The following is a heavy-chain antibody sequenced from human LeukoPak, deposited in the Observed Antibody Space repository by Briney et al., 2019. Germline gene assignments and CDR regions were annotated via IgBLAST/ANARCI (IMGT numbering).Heavy chain of an antibody. J-gene: IGHJ3*02. V-gene: IGHV4-4*07. CDR3: ARDGDLRQNSPPFDI. CDR2: IYTSGST. CDR1: GGSFSDYY. Sequence: PSETLSLTCTVSGGSFSDYYWSWIRQPAGKGLEWIGRIYTSGSTNYNPSLKSRVTMSVDTSKNQFSLKLSSVTAADTAVYYCARDGDLRQNSPPFDIWGQGTMVTVSS. D-gene: IGHD2/OR15-2a*01.